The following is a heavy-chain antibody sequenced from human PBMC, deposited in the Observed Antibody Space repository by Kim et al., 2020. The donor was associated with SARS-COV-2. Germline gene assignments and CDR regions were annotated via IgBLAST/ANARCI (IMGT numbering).Heavy chain of an antibody. Sequence: GGSLRLSCTASGFSFGSYSMNWVRQAPGKGLQWVSSITGKSSYVNYEDSLTGRFTISRDNAKNTLYLQMNSLRAEDTAVYYCARDPYPSSSWDRSYFDS. D-gene: IGHD6-13*01. J-gene: IGHJ4*01. CDR1: GFSFGSYS. CDR2: ITGKSSYV. CDR3: ARDPYPSSSWDRSYFDS. V-gene: IGHV3-21*01.